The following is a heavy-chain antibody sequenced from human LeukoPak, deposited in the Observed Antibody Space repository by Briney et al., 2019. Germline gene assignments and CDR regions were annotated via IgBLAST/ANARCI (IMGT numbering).Heavy chain of an antibody. Sequence: GGSLRLSCAASGFSFSRYWIHWVRQAPGKGLVWVSRINGDGSITTYADSVRGRFTISRDNAKNSLYLQMNSLRAEDTAIYYCTRGSGSYFYWGQGTLVTVSS. D-gene: IGHD3-10*01. CDR3: TRGSGSYFY. CDR2: INGDGSIT. J-gene: IGHJ4*02. V-gene: IGHV3-74*01. CDR1: GFSFSRYW.